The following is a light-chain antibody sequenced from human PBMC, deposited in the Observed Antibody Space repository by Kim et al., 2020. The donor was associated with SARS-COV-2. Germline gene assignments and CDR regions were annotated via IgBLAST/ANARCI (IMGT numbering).Light chain of an antibody. CDR3: QQYGSSPYT. CDR2: GAS. CDR1: QSVSSSY. J-gene: IGKJ2*01. Sequence: LSPGERATLSCIASQSVSSSYLAWYQQKPGQAPRLLIYGASSRATGIPDRFSGSGSGTDFTLTISRLEPEDFAVYYCQQYGSSPYTFGQGTKLEI. V-gene: IGKV3-20*01.